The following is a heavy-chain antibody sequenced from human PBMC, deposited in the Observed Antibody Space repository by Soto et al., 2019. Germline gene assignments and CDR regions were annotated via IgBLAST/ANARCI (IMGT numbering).Heavy chain of an antibody. CDR2: IIPILGIA. J-gene: IGHJ5*02. CDR3: ARDDYGGNSVVYWFDP. D-gene: IGHD4-17*01. Sequence: QVQLVQSGAEVKKPGSSVKVSCKASGGTFSSYTISWVRQAPGQGLEWMGRIIPILGIANYAQKFQGRVTITXXKXTDXAYMELSSLRSEDTAVYYCARDDYGGNSVVYWFDPWGQGTLVTVSS. V-gene: IGHV1-69*08. CDR1: GGTFSSYT.